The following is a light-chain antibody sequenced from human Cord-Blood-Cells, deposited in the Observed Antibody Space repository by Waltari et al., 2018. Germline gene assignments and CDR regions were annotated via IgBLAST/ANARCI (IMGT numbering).Light chain of an antibody. CDR2: AAS. J-gene: IGKJ2*03. V-gene: IGKV1-39*01. CDR3: QQSYSTLGYS. Sequence: DIQLTQSPSSLSASVGDRVTITCRASQSISSYLNGYQQKPGKAPKLLIYAASSLQSGVPSRFSGSGSGTEFTLTISSLQPEDDATDYCQQSYSTLGYSFGQGTKLEIK. CDR1: QSISSY.